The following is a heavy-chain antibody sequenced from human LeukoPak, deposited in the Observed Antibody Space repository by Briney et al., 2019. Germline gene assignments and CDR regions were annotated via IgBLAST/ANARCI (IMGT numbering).Heavy chain of an antibody. D-gene: IGHD6-19*01. V-gene: IGHV3-23*01. CDR2: ISGSGGRT. Sequence: GGSLRLSCAASGFTFSSYAMSWVRQAPGKGLEWVSAISGSGGRTHYADSVKGRFTISRDNARNTLFLQMNSLRVEDTAVYYCAKDETHSSGWAPFDSWGQGTPVIVSS. CDR3: AKDETHSSGWAPFDS. CDR1: GFTFSSYA. J-gene: IGHJ4*02.